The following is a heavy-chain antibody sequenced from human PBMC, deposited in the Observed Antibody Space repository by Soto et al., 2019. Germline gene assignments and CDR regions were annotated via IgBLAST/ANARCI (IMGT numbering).Heavy chain of an antibody. CDR2: IYYSGST. CDR3: ARLEGPSMIVAY. V-gene: IGHV4-39*01. Sequence: QLQLQESGPGLVKPSETLSLTCTVSGGSISSSSYYWGWIRQPPGKGLEWIGSIYYSGSTYYNPSLKSRVTISVDTSKNPFSLKLSSVTAADTAVYYCARLEGPSMIVAYWGQGTLVTVSS. CDR1: GGSISSSSYY. D-gene: IGHD3-22*01. J-gene: IGHJ4*02.